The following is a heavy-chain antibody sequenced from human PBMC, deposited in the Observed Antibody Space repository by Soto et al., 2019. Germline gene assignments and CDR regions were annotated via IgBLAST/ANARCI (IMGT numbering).Heavy chain of an antibody. CDR1: GGSISSYY. CDR2: IYYSGST. D-gene: IGHD6-6*01. Sequence: SETLSLTCTVSGGSISSYYWSWIRQPPGKGLEWIGYIYYSGSTNYNPSPKSRVTISVDTSKNQFSLKLSSVTAADTAVYYCARGSSSLGYWGQGTLVTVSS. J-gene: IGHJ4*02. V-gene: IGHV4-59*01. CDR3: ARGSSSLGY.